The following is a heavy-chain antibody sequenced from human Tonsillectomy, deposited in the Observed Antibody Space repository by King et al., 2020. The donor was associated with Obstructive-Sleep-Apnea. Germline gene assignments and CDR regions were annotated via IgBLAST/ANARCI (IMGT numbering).Heavy chain of an antibody. CDR1: GGSISSSSYY. J-gene: IGHJ4*02. CDR3: ARGYSGYDLRGAFDY. CDR2: IYYSGST. V-gene: IGHV4-39*07. Sequence: QLQESGPGLVKPSETLSLTCTVSGGSISSSSYYWGWIRQPPGKGLEWIGSIYYSGSTYYHPSLKSRVTISVDTSKNQFSLKLSSVTAADTAVYYCARGYSGYDLRGAFDYWGQGTLVTVSS. D-gene: IGHD5-12*01.